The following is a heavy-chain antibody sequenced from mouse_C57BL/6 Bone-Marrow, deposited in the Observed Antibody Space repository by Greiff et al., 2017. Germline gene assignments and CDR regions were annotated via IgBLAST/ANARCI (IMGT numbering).Heavy chain of an antibody. D-gene: IGHD1-1*01. CDR3: AREGSSPWFAC. V-gene: IGHV1-69*01. Sequence: QVQLQQPGAELVMPGASVKLSCKASGYTFTSYWMHWVKQRPGQGLEWIGEIDPSDSYTNYNQKFKGKSTLTVDKSSSTAYMQLSSLTSEDSAVYYCAREGSSPWFACWGQGTLVTVSA. CDR1: GYTFTSYW. J-gene: IGHJ3*01. CDR2: IDPSDSYT.